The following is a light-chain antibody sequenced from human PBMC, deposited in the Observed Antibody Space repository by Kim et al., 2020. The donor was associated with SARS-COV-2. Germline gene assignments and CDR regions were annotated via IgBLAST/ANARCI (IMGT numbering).Light chain of an antibody. Sequence: AIQLTQSPSSLSASVGDRVTITCRASQGISSALAWYQQTPGQPPKLLLFDASALESGVPSRFRGSGSGTDFTLTISGLQPEDFATYYCQQFKTYPPTFGQGTKVDIK. V-gene: IGKV1-13*02. CDR2: DAS. J-gene: IGKJ2*01. CDR1: QGISSA. CDR3: QQFKTYPPT.